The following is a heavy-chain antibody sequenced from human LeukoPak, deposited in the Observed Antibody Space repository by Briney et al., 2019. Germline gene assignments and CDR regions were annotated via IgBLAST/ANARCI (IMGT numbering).Heavy chain of an antibody. CDR1: GFTFSSYD. CDR3: ARGLGNYYDSSGYYYGPFDY. CDR2: IGTAGDT. D-gene: IGHD3-22*01. Sequence: TGGSLRLSCAASGFTFSSYDMHWVRQATGKGLEWVSAIGTAGDTYYPGSVKGRLTISRENAKNSLYLQMNSLRAGDTAVYYCARGLGNYYDSSGYYYGPFDYWGQGTLVTVSS. J-gene: IGHJ4*02. V-gene: IGHV3-13*01.